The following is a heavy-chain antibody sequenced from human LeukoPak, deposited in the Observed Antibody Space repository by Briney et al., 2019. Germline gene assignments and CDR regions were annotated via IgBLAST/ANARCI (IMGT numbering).Heavy chain of an antibody. D-gene: IGHD6-19*01. Sequence: PSETLSLTCTVSGGSISSGSYYWSWIRQPAGKGLEWIGRIYTSGSTNYNPSLKSRVTISVDTSKNQFSLKLSSVTAADTAVYYCARNGGIAVAGTDDDAFDIWGQGTMVTVSS. J-gene: IGHJ3*02. CDR2: IYTSGST. CDR1: GGSISSGSYY. V-gene: IGHV4-61*02. CDR3: ARNGGIAVAGTDDDAFDI.